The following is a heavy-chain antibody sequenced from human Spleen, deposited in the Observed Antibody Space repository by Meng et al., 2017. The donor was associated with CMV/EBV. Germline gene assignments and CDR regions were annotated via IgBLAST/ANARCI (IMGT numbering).Heavy chain of an antibody. D-gene: IGHD1-1*01. CDR3: AKEGTRGFDP. CDR2: IYTGDSDT. J-gene: IGHJ5*02. V-gene: IGHV5-51*01. Sequence: GGSLRLSCRDFGNSFTTYWINWVRQVPGKGLEWMGIIYTGDSDTRYSPSFQGQVTISVDKSISTAYLQWDNLKASDTAIYYCAKEGTRGFDPWGQGTLVTVSS. CDR1: GNSFTTYW.